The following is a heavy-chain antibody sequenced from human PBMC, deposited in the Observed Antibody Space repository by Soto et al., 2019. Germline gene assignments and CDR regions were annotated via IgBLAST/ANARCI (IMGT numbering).Heavy chain of an antibody. CDR1: GFTFSSYG. V-gene: IGHV3-30*18. CDR3: EKHIGLMNTVTWGFEP. CDR2: ISYDGSNK. Sequence: GGSLRLSCAASGFTFSSYGMHWVRQAPGKGLEWVAVISYDGSNKYYADSVKGRFTISRDNSKNTLYLQMNSLRAEDTAVYYCEKHIGLMNTVTWGFEPWGQGTLVTVSS. J-gene: IGHJ5*02. D-gene: IGHD4-17*01.